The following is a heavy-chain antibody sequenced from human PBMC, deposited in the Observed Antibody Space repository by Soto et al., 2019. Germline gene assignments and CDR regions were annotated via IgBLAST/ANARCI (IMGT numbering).Heavy chain of an antibody. J-gene: IGHJ3*02. Sequence: QVQLVQSGAEVKKPGASVKVSCKASGYTFTSYGISWVRQAPGQGLEWMGWISAYNGNTNYAQKLQGRVTMTTDTSTSTAYMELRSLRSDDTAVYYCARGRIVATRLPIAVAGGDAFYIWGQGTMVTVSS. CDR3: ARGRIVATRLPIAVAGGDAFYI. CDR2: ISAYNGNT. V-gene: IGHV1-18*01. CDR1: GYTFTSYG. D-gene: IGHD6-19*01.